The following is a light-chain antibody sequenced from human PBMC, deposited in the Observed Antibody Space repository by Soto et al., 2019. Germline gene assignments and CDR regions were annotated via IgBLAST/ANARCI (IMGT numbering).Light chain of an antibody. CDR2: DVD. CDR3: ISYASSTADV. J-gene: IGLJ1*01. Sequence: QSVLIQPASVSGSPGQSITISCTGTSSDVGGYNYVSWYQHHPGKAPKLVIFDVDNRPSGVSNRFSGSKSGNTASLTISGLQAEDEADYHCISYASSTADVFGSGTKLTVL. CDR1: SSDVGGYNY. V-gene: IGLV2-14*03.